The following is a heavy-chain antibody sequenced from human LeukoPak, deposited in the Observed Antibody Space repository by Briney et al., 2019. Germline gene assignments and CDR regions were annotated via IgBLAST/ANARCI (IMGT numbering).Heavy chain of an antibody. V-gene: IGHV3-7*01. J-gene: IGHJ4*02. Sequence: GGSLRLSCAASGFTFSSYWMSWVRQAPGKGLEWVANIKQDGSEKYYVDSVKGRFTISRDNAKNSLYLQMNSLRAEDTAVYYCARVRTTGTPIYYFDYWGQGTLVIVSS. CDR1: GFTFSSYW. D-gene: IGHD1-1*01. CDR3: ARVRTTGTPIYYFDY. CDR2: IKQDGSEK.